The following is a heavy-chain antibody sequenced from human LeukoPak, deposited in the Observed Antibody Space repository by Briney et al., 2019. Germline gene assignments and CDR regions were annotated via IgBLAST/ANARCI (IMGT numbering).Heavy chain of an antibody. Sequence: GGSLRLSCAASGFTFSSYGMHWVRQAPGKGPEWVAFIRYDGSNKYYADSVKGRFTISRDNSKNTLYLQMNSLRAEDTAVYYCARGSNVAAAGKYYMDVWGKGTTVTISS. CDR1: GFTFSSYG. J-gene: IGHJ6*03. D-gene: IGHD6-13*01. CDR3: ARGSNVAAAGKYYMDV. V-gene: IGHV3-30*02. CDR2: IRYDGSNK.